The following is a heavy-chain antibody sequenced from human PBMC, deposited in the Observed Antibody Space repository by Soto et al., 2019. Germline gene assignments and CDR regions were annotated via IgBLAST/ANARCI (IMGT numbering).Heavy chain of an antibody. Sequence: ASVKVSCKASGYTFTGYYMHWVRQAPGQGLEWMGWINPNSGDTNSAQKFQGRVTMTRDTSISTVYMELSGLRSDDTAVYYCARGVYYYGMDVWGQRTSVTVSS. CDR1: GYTFTGYY. CDR3: ARGVYYYGMDV. CDR2: INPNSGDT. J-gene: IGHJ6*02. V-gene: IGHV1-2*02.